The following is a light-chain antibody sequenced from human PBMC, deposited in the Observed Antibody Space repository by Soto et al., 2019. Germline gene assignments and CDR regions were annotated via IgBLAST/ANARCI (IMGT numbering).Light chain of an antibody. CDR3: AAWDDSLSGLYV. J-gene: IGLJ1*01. Sequence: QSVLTQPPSASGTPGQRVTISCSGSSSNIGSNYVYWYQQLSGTAPKLLIYRNNQRPSGVPDRFSGSKSGTSASLAISGLRSEDEADYYCAAWDDSLSGLYVLGTGTKVTVL. V-gene: IGLV1-47*01. CDR2: RNN. CDR1: SSNIGSNY.